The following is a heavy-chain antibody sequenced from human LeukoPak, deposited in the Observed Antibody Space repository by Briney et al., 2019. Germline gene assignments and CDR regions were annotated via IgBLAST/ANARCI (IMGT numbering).Heavy chain of an antibody. CDR3: ARGRTTGEFDY. CDR2: INPIFHTP. CDR1: GGTFSSHA. D-gene: IGHD4-11*01. J-gene: IGHJ4*02. Sequence: ASVKVSCKASGGTFSSHAISWVRQAPGQGLEWMGVINPIFHTPTYAKKFQGRLTITKDESMSTASMDLSSLISDDMAVYYCARGRTTGEFDYWGQGTLVTVSS. V-gene: IGHV1-69*05.